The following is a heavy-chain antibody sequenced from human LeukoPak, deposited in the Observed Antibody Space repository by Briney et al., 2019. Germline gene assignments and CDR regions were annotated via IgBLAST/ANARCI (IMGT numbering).Heavy chain of an antibody. J-gene: IGHJ4*02. CDR1: GYTFTDYY. CDR2: INPNSGGT. V-gene: IGHV1-2*02. Sequence: ASVKVSCKPSGYTFTDYYMHWVRQAPGQGLEWMGWINPNSGGTNYAQKFQGRVTMTRDTSSTTAYLELSGLTSDDTAMYYCAKARDRLSSFYPAAWGQGTLVTVSS. D-gene: IGHD6-13*01. CDR3: AKARDRLSSFYPAA.